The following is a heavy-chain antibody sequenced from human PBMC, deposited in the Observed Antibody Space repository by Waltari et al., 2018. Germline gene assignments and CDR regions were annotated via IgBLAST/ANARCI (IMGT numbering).Heavy chain of an antibody. CDR2: IYYSGST. CDR3: TRHRSNYYDSSGYYFAFDI. D-gene: IGHD3-22*01. Sequence: QVQLQESGPGLVKPSETLSLSCTVSGGSISSSNYYWGWIRQSPGKGLEWIWSIYYSGSTYDNPSLKSRVTISVDTSKNQFFLKLSSVTAADTAVYYCTRHRSNYYDSSGYYFAFDIWGQGTMVTVSS. J-gene: IGHJ3*02. CDR1: GGSISSSNYY. V-gene: IGHV4-39*01.